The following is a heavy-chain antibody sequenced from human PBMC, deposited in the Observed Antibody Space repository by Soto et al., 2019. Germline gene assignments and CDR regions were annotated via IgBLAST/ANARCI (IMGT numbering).Heavy chain of an antibody. V-gene: IGHV4-34*01. J-gene: IGHJ4*02. D-gene: IGHD6-6*01. CDR1: GGSFSGYY. CDR3: ARGMVAARLSRPSRYYFDY. Sequence: QVQLQQWGAGLLKPSETLSLTCAVYGGSFSGYYWSWIRPPPGKGLERIGEINHSGSTNYNPSLTSRVTISADTSKNQVSLKLSSVTAAATAVYYCARGMVAARLSRPSRYYFDYWGQGTLVTVSS. CDR2: INHSGST.